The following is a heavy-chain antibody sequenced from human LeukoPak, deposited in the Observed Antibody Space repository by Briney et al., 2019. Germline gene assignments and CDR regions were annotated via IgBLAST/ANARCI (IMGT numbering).Heavy chain of an antibody. J-gene: IGHJ6*03. CDR3: ARGAGPYYYDSSGYYTALTAYYYYMDV. CDR2: IYTSGST. V-gene: IGHV4-61*02. Sequence: SETPSLTCTVSGGSISSGSYYWSWIRQPAGKGLEWIGRIYTSGSTNYNPSLKSRVTISVDTSKNQFSLKLSSVTAADTAVYYCARGAGPYYYDSSGYYTALTAYYYYMDVWGKGTTVTISS. CDR1: GGSISSGSYY. D-gene: IGHD3-22*01.